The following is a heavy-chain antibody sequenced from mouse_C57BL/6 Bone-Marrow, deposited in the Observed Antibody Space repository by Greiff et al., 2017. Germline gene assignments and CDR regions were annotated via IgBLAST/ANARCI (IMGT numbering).Heavy chain of an antibody. CDR3: ARWLRGGNYAMDY. J-gene: IGHJ4*01. V-gene: IGHV1-54*01. CDR1: GYAFTNYL. Sequence: QVQLQQSGAELVRPGTSVKVSCKASGYAFTNYLIEWVKQRPGQGLEWIGVINPGSGGTNYNEKFKGKATLTADKSSSTAYMQLSSLTSEDSAVDMCARWLRGGNYAMDYWGKGTSVTVSS. CDR2: INPGSGGT. D-gene: IGHD2-2*01.